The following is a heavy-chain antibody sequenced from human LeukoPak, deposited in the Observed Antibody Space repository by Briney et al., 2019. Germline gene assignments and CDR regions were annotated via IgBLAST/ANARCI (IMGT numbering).Heavy chain of an antibody. CDR3: AKDRSIGTYYTFDH. V-gene: IGHV3-30*02. J-gene: IGHJ4*02. Sequence: GGSLRLSCAASGFTFSSYGMHWVRQAPGKGLEWVAFIRYDGSNKYYADSVKGRFTVSRDNSNNRLCLQMSGLTAADTAVYYCAKDRSIGTYYTFDHWGQGTLVTVSS. CDR2: IRYDGSNK. CDR1: GFTFSSYG. D-gene: IGHD1-26*01.